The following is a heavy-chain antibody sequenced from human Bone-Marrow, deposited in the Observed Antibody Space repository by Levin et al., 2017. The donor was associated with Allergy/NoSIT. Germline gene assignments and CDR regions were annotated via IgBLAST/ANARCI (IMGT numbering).Heavy chain of an antibody. CDR2: IFPGDYSGDPKT. J-gene: IGHJ4*02. CDR3: ARTLALGGTPTDY. D-gene: IGHD3-3*02. V-gene: IGHV5-51*01. Sequence: GESLKISCKGSGYRFTNYWIGWVRQVPGKGLEWMGIIFPGDYSGDPKTRYSPSFQGQVTISADKSISTAYLQWSSLKASDTAIYYCARTLALGGTPTDYWGQGTLVTVSS. CDR1: GYRFTNYW.